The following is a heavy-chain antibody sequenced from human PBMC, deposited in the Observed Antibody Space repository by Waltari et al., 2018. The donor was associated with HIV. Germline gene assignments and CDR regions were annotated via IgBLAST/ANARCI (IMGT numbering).Heavy chain of an antibody. D-gene: IGHD6-13*01. CDR3: ARDLPYSSSWFSY. CDR1: GYRFANYG. J-gene: IGHJ4*02. V-gene: IGHV1-18*01. Sequence: QVHLVQSGAEVKKPGASVKVTCKTAGYRFANYGISWVRQAPGQGLEWMGWISAYTGNTNYAQNLQGRVTMTTDTSTSTAYMELKSLRSDDTAVYYCARDLPYSSSWFSYWGQGTLVTVSS. CDR2: ISAYTGNT.